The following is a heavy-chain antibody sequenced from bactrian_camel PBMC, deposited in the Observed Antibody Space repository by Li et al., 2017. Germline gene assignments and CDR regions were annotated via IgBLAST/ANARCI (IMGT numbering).Heavy chain of an antibody. V-gene: IGHV3S1*01. CDR3: ATQWSY. CDR1: TYTYNNYC. CDR2: LVPGSGTT. Sequence: HVQLVESGGGSVQSGGSLRLSCTTSTYTYNNYCMAWFRQAPGKGREWVSGLVPGSGTTNYADSVKGRFTISRDNAKNTMYLQMNSLKPEDTAMYYCATQWSYWGQGTQVTVS. J-gene: IGHJ4*01.